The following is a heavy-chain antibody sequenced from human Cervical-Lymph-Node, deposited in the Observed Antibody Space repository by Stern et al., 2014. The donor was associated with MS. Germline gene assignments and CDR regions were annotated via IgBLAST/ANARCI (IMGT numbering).Heavy chain of an antibody. J-gene: IGHJ5*02. CDR1: GG. CDR3: ARGGGDNWFDP. Sequence: QDQLVQSGAEVKKPGSSVKVSCKASGGISWVRQAPGKGLEWMGSVITLVGTSNYTQKFQVRVTIAADTATTTAYWKWNSLRVDDTAVYYCARGGGDNWFDPWGQGTLVTVSS. D-gene: IGHD3-16*01. CDR2: VITLVGTS. V-gene: IGHV1-69*04.